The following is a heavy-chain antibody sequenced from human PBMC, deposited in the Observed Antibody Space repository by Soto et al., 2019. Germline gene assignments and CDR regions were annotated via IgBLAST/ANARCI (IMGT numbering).Heavy chain of an antibody. J-gene: IGHJ5*02. Sequence: GRSLRLSCAASGFTFDDYAMHWVRQAPGKCLEWVSGISWNSGSIGYADSVKGRFTISRDNANNSLYLQMNRLRAEDTALYYCAKGGLPFLEKNWFDPWGQGTLVTVSS. V-gene: IGHV3-9*01. CDR3: AKGGLPFLEKNWFDP. CDR1: GFTFDDYA. D-gene: IGHD3-3*01. CDR2: ISWNSGSI.